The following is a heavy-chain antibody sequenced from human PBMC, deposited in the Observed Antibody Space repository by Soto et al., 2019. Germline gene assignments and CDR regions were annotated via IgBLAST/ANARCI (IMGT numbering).Heavy chain of an antibody. V-gene: IGHV3-30*18. CDR2: ISYDGSNK. Sequence: GGSLRLSCATSGFTFSSYGMHWVRQAPSKGLEWVAVISYDGSNKYYADSVKGRFTISRDNSKNTLYLQMSSLRAEDTAVYYCAKDRVDYGDYVWWFDPWGQGTLVTVSS. CDR3: AKDRVDYGDYVWWFDP. D-gene: IGHD4-17*01. J-gene: IGHJ5*02. CDR1: GFTFSSYG.